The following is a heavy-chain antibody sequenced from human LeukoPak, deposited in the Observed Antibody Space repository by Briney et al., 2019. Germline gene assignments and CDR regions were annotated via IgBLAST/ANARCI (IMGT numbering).Heavy chain of an antibody. CDR2: INPNSGGT. CDR3: AREDYGDYRY. Sequence: ASVKVSCKASGYTFTSYGISWVRQAPGQGLEWMGWINPNSGGTNYAQKFQGRVTMTRDTSISTAYMELSRLRSDDTAVYYCAREDYGDYRYWGQGTLVTVSS. CDR1: GYTFTSYG. J-gene: IGHJ4*02. D-gene: IGHD4-17*01. V-gene: IGHV1-2*02.